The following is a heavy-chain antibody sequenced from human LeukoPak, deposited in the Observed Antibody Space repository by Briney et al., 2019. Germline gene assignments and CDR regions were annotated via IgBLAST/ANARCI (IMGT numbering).Heavy chain of an antibody. CDR2: LPPDELDI. J-gene: IGHJ4*02. CDR1: GFTSTNYW. Sequence: PGGSLRLSCAASGFTSTNYWMHWVRQAPGMGLVWVSRLPPDELDIIYADSVKGRFTVSRDNAKNTVYLQMNNLRAEDTAVYYCAREPTGHFDYWGQGTLVTVSS. V-gene: IGHV3-74*01. D-gene: IGHD3-9*01. CDR3: AREPTGHFDY.